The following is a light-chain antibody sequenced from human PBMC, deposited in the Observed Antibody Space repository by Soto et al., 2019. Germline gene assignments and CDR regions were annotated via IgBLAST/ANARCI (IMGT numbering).Light chain of an antibody. J-gene: IGKJ1*01. V-gene: IGKV1-5*03. CDR3: QHYNSYPEA. CDR1: QTISSW. Sequence: DIQMPQSPSTLSGSVGDRVTITCWASQTISSWLAWYQKKTGKAPKLLIYKASTLKSGVPSRLSGIGYGNEFTLTISSLQPDECATDDCQHYNSYPEAFGQGTKVDIK. CDR2: KAS.